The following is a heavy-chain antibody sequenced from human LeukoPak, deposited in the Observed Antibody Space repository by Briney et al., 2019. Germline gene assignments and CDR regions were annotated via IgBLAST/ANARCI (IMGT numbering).Heavy chain of an antibody. V-gene: IGHV3-30*03. CDR3: ARVSSKTMVRGLLTKKNYNYHYMDV. Sequence: GRSLRLSCAASGFTFSSYGMHWVRQAPGKGLEWVAVISYDGSNKYYVDSVKGRCTVSRDNAKNSLYLQMNSLRAEDTAVYYCARVSSKTMVRGLLTKKNYNYHYMDVWGKGTTVTISS. D-gene: IGHD3-10*01. J-gene: IGHJ6*03. CDR2: ISYDGSNK. CDR1: GFTFSSYG.